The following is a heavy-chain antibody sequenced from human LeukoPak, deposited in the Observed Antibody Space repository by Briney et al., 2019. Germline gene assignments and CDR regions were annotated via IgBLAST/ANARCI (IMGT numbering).Heavy chain of an antibody. CDR2: IYYSGST. V-gene: IGHV4-59*01. CDR3: VRSYYRAFDI. J-gene: IGHJ3*02. CDR1: GGSISSYY. Sequence: SETPSLTCTVSGGSISSYYWSWIRQPPGKGLEWIGYIYYSGSTNYNPSLKSRVTISVDTSKNQFSLKLSSVTAADTAVYYCVRSYYRAFDIWGQGTMVTVSS. D-gene: IGHD1-26*01.